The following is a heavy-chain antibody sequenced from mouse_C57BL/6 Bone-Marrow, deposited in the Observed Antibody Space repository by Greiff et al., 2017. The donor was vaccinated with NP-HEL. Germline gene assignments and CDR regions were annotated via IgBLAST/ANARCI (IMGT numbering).Heavy chain of an antibody. D-gene: IGHD1-3*01. J-gene: IGHJ2*01. CDR1: GYTFTSYW. CDR3: ARTKRGYYFDN. CDR2: IHPNSGST. Sequence: VKLVESGAELVKPGASVKLSCKASGYTFTSYWMHWVKQRPGQGLEWIGMIHPNSGSTNYNEKFKSKATLTVDKSSSTAYMQLSSLTSEDSAVYYGARTKRGYYFDNGGQGTTLTVSS. V-gene: IGHV1-64*01.